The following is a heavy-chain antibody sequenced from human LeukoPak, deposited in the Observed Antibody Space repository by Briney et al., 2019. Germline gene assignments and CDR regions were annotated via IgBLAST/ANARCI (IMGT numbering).Heavy chain of an antibody. CDR3: ARGKGDCSSTSCQRGFDY. V-gene: IGHV3-48*03. CDR2: ISSSGSTI. J-gene: IGHJ4*02. CDR1: GFTFSSYE. D-gene: IGHD2-2*01. Sequence: PGGSLRLSCAASGFTFSSYEMNWVRQAPGKGLEWVSYISSSGSTIYYADSVKGRFTISRDNAKNSLYLQMNSLRAEDTAVYYCARGKGDCSSTSCQRGFDYWGQGTLVTVSS.